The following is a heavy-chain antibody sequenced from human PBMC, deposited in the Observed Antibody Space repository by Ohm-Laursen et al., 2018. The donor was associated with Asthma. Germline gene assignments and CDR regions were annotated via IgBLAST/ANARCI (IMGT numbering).Heavy chain of an antibody. V-gene: IGHV3-30*03. Sequence: RSLRLSCSASGFIFSDYDMHWVRQAPGKGLEWLAILSYDGHNKHYAESLRGRFFISGDSSENTVELQMNSLRGEDTAVYYCVRGSWYGSTSDDYWGQGTLVTVSS. CDR1: GFIFSDYD. D-gene: IGHD6-19*01. CDR2: LSYDGHNK. J-gene: IGHJ4*02. CDR3: VRGSWYGSTSDDY.